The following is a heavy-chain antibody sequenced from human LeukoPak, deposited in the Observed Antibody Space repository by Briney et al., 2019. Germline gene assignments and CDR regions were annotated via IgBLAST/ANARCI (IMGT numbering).Heavy chain of an antibody. V-gene: IGHV4-30-2*01. CDR1: GDSIGIRGYS. Sequence: SQTLSLTCAVSGDSIGIRGYSWSWIRQPPGRGPEWIGYIHQSGNTYYNPSLQSRVTISIDTSNNHYSLNLTSVTAADTAVYFCARRVAGAGTSYFDLWGQGTPVTVSS. CDR3: ARRVAGAGTSYFDL. J-gene: IGHJ4*02. D-gene: IGHD6-13*01. CDR2: IHQSGNT.